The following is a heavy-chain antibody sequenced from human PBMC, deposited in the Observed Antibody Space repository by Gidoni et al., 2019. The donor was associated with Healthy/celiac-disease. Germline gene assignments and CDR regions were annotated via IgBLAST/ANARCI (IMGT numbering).Heavy chain of an antibody. D-gene: IGHD1-26*01. CDR1: GFTFISYR. V-gene: IGHV3-21*01. Sequence: EVQLVESGGGLVKPGGSLRLSCAASGFTFISYRLNWVRPAPGKGLEWVSSISSSSSYIYYADSVKGRFTISRDNAKNSLYLQMNSLRAEDTAVYYCARDERELSPILSWELLFDIWGQGTMVTVSS. J-gene: IGHJ3*02. CDR2: ISSSSSYI. CDR3: ARDERELSPILSWELLFDI.